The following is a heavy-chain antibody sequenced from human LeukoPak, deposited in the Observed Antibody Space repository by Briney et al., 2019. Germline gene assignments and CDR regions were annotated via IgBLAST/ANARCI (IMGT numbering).Heavy chain of an antibody. D-gene: IGHD6-13*01. V-gene: IGHV1-69*10. J-gene: IGHJ5*02. CDR2: IIPIFGIA. CDR3: ASLYSSTAGGPNWFDP. CDR1: GGTFTSYA. Sequence: ASVKVSCKASGGTFTSYAISWVRQAPGQGLEWMGWIIPIFGIANYSQKFQGRVTITADKSTSTAYMELSSLRSEDTAVYYCASLYSSTAGGPNWFDPWGQGTLVTVSS.